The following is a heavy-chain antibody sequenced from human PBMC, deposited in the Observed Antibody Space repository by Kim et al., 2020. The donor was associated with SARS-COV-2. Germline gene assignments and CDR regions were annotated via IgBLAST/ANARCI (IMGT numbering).Heavy chain of an antibody. Sequence: SETLSLTCAVYGGSFSGYYWSWIRQPPGKGLEWIGEINHSGSTNYNPSLKSRVTISVDTSKNQFSLKLSSVTAADTAVYYCASVGRPGYYYYYGMDVWGQGTTVTVSS. J-gene: IGHJ6*02. V-gene: IGHV4-34*01. CDR3: ASVGRPGYYYYYGMDV. CDR1: GGSFSGYY. CDR2: INHSGST. D-gene: IGHD7-27*01.